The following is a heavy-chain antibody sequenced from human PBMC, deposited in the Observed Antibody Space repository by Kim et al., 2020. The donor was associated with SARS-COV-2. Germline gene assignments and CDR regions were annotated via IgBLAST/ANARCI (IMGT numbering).Heavy chain of an antibody. CDR1: GGSISSYY. V-gene: IGHV4-4*07. CDR3: ARDICGGSCYSPDYYGMDV. D-gene: IGHD2-15*01. Sequence: SETLSLTCTVSGGSISSYYWNWIRQPAGKGLEWIGRIYTSGSTNYNPSLKSRVTTSVDTSKNQFSLKLSSVTAADTAVYYCARDICGGSCYSPDYYGMDVWGQGTTVTVSS. J-gene: IGHJ6*02. CDR2: IYTSGST.